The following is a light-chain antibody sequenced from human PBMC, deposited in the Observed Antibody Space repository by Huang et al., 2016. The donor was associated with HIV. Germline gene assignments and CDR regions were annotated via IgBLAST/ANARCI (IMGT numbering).Light chain of an antibody. Sequence: DIVMTQTPLSLSVTPGQPASISCKSSQGLLYREKIYLYWYLQKPGQSPQILIYEVSNRFSGVPDRFSGSGSPTDFTLKISRVETEDVGVYYCMQGKQLPYTFGQGTRLEIK. J-gene: IGKJ2*01. CDR2: EVS. CDR3: MQGKQLPYT. CDR1: QGLLYREKIY. V-gene: IGKV2-29*02.